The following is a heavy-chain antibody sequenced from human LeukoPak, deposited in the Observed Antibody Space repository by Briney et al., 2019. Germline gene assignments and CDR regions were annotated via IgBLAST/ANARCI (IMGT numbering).Heavy chain of an antibody. D-gene: IGHD2-15*01. CDR2: IYYGGST. CDR3: AVQTEASVLPDPAFDI. J-gene: IGHJ3*02. Sequence: SETLSLTCTVSGGTISSSSYYWGWIRQPPGKGLDWIGTIYYGGSTYYNPSLKSRVTISVDTSKNQFSLKLSSVTAADTAVSYCAVQTEASVLPDPAFDIWGQGTMVTVSS. CDR1: GGTISSSSYY. V-gene: IGHV4-39*01.